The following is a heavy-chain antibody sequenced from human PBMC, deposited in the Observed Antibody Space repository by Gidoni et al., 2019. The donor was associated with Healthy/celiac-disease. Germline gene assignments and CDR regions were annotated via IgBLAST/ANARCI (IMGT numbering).Heavy chain of an antibody. V-gene: IGHV3-53*01. J-gene: IGHJ3*02. CDR1: GVTVSSNY. D-gene: IGHD4-17*01. CDR2: IYSGGST. Sequence: EVQLVESGGGLIQPGGSLRLPCAASGVTVSSNYMSWVRQAPGKGLEWVSVIYSGGSTYYADSVKGRFTISRDNSKNTLYLQMNSLRAEDTAVYYCARYYGDYLDAFDIWGQGTMVTVSS. CDR3: ARYYGDYLDAFDI.